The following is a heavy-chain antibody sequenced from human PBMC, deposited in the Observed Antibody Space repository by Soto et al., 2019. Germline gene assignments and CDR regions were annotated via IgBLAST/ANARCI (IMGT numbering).Heavy chain of an antibody. Sequence: EVQLLESEGGLVQPGGSLRLSCAASGFTFSSYAMSWVRQAPGKGLEWVSAISGSGGSTYYADSVKGRFTISRDNSKNTLYLQMNSLRAEDTAVYYCAKAGGAPLTPRYYFDYSGQGTLVTVSS. D-gene: IGHD2-15*01. V-gene: IGHV3-23*01. CDR3: AKAGGAPLTPRYYFDY. CDR2: ISGSGGST. CDR1: GFTFSSYA. J-gene: IGHJ4*02.